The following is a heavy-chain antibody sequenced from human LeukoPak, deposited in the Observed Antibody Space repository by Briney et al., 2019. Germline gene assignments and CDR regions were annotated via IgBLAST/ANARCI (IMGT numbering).Heavy chain of an antibody. V-gene: IGHV4-59*08. CDR3: ARWGETYYDILTGSKTSYYFDY. CDR2: IYYSGST. D-gene: IGHD3-9*01. J-gene: IGHJ4*02. Sequence: SETLSLTCTVSGGSIGSYYWSWIRQPPGKGLEWIGYIYYSGSTNYNPSLKSRVTISVDTSKNQFSLKLSSVTAADTAVYYCARWGETYYDILTGSKTSYYFDYWGQGTLVTVSS. CDR1: GGSIGSYY.